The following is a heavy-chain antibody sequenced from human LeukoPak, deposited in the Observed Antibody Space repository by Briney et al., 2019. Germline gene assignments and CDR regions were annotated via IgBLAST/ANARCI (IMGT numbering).Heavy chain of an antibody. J-gene: IGHJ4*02. CDR1: GFTFSSYA. CDR2: ISSNGGST. V-gene: IGHV3-64*04. Sequence: PGGSLRLSCSASGFTFSSYAMHWVRQAPGKGLEYVSAISSNGGSTYYADSVKGRFTISRDNSKSTLYLQMNSLRAEDTAVYYCARGSVIPWDWGQGTLVTVSS. D-gene: IGHD3-16*02. CDR3: ARGSVIPWD.